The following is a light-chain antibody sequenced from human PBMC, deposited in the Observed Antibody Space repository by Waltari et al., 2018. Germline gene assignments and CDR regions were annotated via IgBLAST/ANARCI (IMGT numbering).Light chain of an antibody. Sequence: DIQMTQSPPTLSASVGESVTITCRASPSISSRLAWYQQKPGKAPKLLIYKASTLKSGVPSRFSGSGSGTEFTLTISSLQPDDFATYYCQQYNSYSGYTFGQGTKLEIK. J-gene: IGKJ2*01. CDR2: KAS. V-gene: IGKV1-5*03. CDR3: QQYNSYSGYT. CDR1: PSISSR.